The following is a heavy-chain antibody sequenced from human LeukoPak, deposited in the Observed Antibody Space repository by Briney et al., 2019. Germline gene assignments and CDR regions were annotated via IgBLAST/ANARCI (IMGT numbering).Heavy chain of an antibody. Sequence: GGSLRLSCAASGFTVSSSHMSWVRQAPGKGLEWVSIIYSGGSTSYADSVKGRFIISRDSSKNTLYLQMNSLRAEDTAVYYCARRSPIAGAGPRRLEDWGQGTLVSVSS. J-gene: IGHJ4*02. CDR1: GFTVSSSH. V-gene: IGHV3-53*01. CDR3: ARRSPIAGAGPRRLED. D-gene: IGHD6-13*01. CDR2: IYSGGST.